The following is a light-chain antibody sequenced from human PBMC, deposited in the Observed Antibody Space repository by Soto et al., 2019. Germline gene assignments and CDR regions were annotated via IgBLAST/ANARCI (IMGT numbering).Light chain of an antibody. CDR1: SSNIGAGYD. Sequence: QSVLTQPPSVSGAPGQRVTISCTGSSSNIGAGYDVHWYQQLPGAAPKLLIYDNNNRPSGVPDRFSGSKSGISASLAITGLQAEDEADYYCQSYDSSLSGVVFGGGTKLTVL. CDR3: QSYDSSLSGVV. V-gene: IGLV1-40*01. CDR2: DNN. J-gene: IGLJ2*01.